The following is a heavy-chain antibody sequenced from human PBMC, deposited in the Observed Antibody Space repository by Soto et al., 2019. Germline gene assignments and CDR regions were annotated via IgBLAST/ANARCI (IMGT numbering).Heavy chain of an antibody. CDR1: GGTFSNYA. D-gene: IGHD3-22*01. CDR3: ATCRMRYHSSVYYDGIYGMDV. V-gene: IGHV1-69*15. Sequence: QVQLVQSGAEVKKPGSSVKVSCKASGGTFSNYAITWVRQAPGQGLEWMGTIIPLFGTANYAQKFQGRVTITADEPTSTAYLELSSLRSEDTDVHYCATCRMRYHSSVYYDGIYGMDVWGQGTTVTVSS. J-gene: IGHJ6*02. CDR2: IIPLFGTA.